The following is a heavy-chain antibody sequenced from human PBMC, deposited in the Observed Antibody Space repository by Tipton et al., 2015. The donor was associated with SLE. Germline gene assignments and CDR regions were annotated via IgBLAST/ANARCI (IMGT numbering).Heavy chain of an antibody. CDR3: AREAPPLVVVAATGGHWFDP. Sequence: TLSLTCTVSGGSISSGSYYWSWIRQPAGKGLEWIGRIYTSGSTNYNPSLKSRVTISVDTSKNQFSLKLSSVTAADTAVYYCAREAPPLVVVAATGGHWFDPWGQGTLVTVSS. D-gene: IGHD2-15*01. CDR2: IYTSGST. J-gene: IGHJ5*02. CDR1: GGSISSGSYY. V-gene: IGHV4-61*02.